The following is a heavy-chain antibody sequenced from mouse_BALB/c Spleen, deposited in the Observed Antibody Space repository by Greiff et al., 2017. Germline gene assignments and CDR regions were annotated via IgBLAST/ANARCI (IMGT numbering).Heavy chain of an antibody. CDR1: GFTFSDYG. CDR2: ISNLAYSI. J-gene: IGHJ4*01. Sequence: EVKLMESGGGLVQPGGSRKLSCAASGFTFSDYGMAWVRQAPGKGPEWVAFISNLAYSIYYADTVTGRFTISRENAKNTLYLEMSSLRSEDTAMYYCARGREGAFDYWGQGTSVTVSS. CDR3: ARGREGAFDY. V-gene: IGHV5-15*02.